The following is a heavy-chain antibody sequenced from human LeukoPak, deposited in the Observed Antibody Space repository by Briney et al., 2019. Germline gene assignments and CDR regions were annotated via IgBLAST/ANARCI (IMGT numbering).Heavy chain of an antibody. CDR2: IYYSGST. CDR1: GGSISGYY. J-gene: IGHJ2*01. D-gene: IGHD3-3*01. V-gene: IGHV4-59*01. Sequence: SETLSLTCTVSGGSISGYYWSWIRQPPGKGLEWIGYIYYSGSTNYNPSLKSRVTISVDTSKNQFSLKLSSVTAADTAVYYCAKVNYDFWADWYFDLWGQGTLVTVSS. CDR3: AKVNYDFWADWYFDL.